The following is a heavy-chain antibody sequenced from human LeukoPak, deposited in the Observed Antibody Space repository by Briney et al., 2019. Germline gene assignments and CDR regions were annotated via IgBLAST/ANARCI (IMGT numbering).Heavy chain of an antibody. CDR2: ISSSSSYI. D-gene: IGHD3-22*01. CDR1: GFTFSSYS. CDR3: ASNSYDSSGYYYS. J-gene: IGHJ4*02. V-gene: IGHV3-21*01. Sequence: GGSLRLSCAASGFTFSSYSMNWVRQAPGKGLEWVSSISSSSSYIYYADSVKGRFTISRDNAKNSLYLQMNSLRAEDTAVYYCASNSYDSSGYYYSWGQGTLVTASS.